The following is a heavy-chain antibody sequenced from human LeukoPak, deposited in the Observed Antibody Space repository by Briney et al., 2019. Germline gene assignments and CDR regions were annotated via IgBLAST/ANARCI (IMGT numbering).Heavy chain of an antibody. V-gene: IGHV3-48*03. CDR3: ARDSHKFDSSGYYPDAFDI. Sequence: GGSLILSCAASGLTFSSYEMNWVRQAPGKGLEWVSYISSSGSSIYYADSVKGRFIISRDNAKKSLYLQMHSLRAEDTAVYYCARDSHKFDSSGYYPDAFDIWGQGTMVTVSS. CDR2: ISSSGSSI. CDR1: GLTFSSYE. D-gene: IGHD3-22*01. J-gene: IGHJ3*02.